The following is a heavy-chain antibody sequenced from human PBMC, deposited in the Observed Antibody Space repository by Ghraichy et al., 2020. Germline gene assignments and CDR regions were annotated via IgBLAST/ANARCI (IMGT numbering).Heavy chain of an antibody. CDR3: ARVGSSSWAYYYGMDV. CDR2: IYYSGST. V-gene: IGHV4-59*01. D-gene: IGHD6-6*01. J-gene: IGHJ6*02. CDR1: GGSISSYY. Sequence: SETLSLTCTVSGGSISSYYWSWIRQPPGKGLEWIGYIYYSGSTNYNPSLKSRVTISVDTSKNQFSLKLSSVTAADTAVYYCARVGSSSWAYYYGMDVWGQGTTVTVSS.